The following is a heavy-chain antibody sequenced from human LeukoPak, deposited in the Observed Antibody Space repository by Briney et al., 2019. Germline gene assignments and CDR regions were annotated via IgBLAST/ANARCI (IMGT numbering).Heavy chain of an antibody. Sequence: ASVKVSCKASGYTFTGYYMHWVRQAPGQGLEWMGWISAYNGNTNYAQKLQGRVTMTTDTSTSTAYMELRSLRSDDTAVYYCARDSGSYFRDFDYWGQGTLVTVSS. V-gene: IGHV1-18*04. J-gene: IGHJ4*02. CDR3: ARDSGSYFRDFDY. D-gene: IGHD3-10*01. CDR1: GYTFTGYY. CDR2: ISAYNGNT.